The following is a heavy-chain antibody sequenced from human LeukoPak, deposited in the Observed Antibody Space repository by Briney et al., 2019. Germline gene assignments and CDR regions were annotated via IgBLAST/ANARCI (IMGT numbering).Heavy chain of an antibody. CDR1: GFSFSDYN. Sequence: PGRSLRLSCAASGFSFSDYNMHWVRQAPGKGLEWMTVISYNGINEYYADSVKGRFTISRDNSKSTLLLQMNSLRAEDTAVYYCARAIRYGSESYYTPTNWFDPWGQGTLVTVSS. J-gene: IGHJ5*02. V-gene: IGHV3-30*03. CDR3: ARAIRYGSESYYTPTNWFDP. CDR2: ISYNGINE. D-gene: IGHD3-10*01.